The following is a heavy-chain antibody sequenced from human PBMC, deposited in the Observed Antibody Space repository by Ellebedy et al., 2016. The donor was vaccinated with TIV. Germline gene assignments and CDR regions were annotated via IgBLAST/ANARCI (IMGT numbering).Heavy chain of an antibody. CDR1: GFTFSSFG. CDR3: VKGVSAVASF. V-gene: IGHV3-30*02. Sequence: GGSLRLSCEASGFTFSSFGMHWVRQAPGKGLDWVAYIRDDGSRKYYAGSVMGRFTISRDNAKNTLFLQMNSLRADDTAVYYCVKGVSAVASFWGQGTLVTVSP. J-gene: IGHJ4*02. CDR2: IRDDGSRK. D-gene: IGHD6-19*01.